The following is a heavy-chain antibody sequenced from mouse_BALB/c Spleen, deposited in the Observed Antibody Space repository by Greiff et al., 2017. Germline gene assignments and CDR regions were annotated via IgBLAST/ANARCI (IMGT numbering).Heavy chain of an antibody. CDR3: ARHYYGSSYYAMDY. CDR1: GFNIKDTY. V-gene: IGHV14-3*02. CDR2: IDPANGNT. Sequence: EVQGVESGAELVKPGASVKLSCTASGFNIKDTYMHWVKQRPEQGLEWIGRIDPANGNTKYDPKFQGKATITADTSSNTAYLQLSSLTSEDTAVYYCARHYYGSSYYAMDYWGQGTSVTVSS. J-gene: IGHJ4*01. D-gene: IGHD1-1*01.